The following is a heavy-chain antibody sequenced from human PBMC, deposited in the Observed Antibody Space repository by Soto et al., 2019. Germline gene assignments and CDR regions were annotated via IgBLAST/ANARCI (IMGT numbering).Heavy chain of an antibody. CDR2: IYHSETT. Sequence: QVQLQESGPGLVKPSETLSLTCTVSGSSVSSGIYYWTWIRQPPGKGLEWIGYIYHSETTNYNASLRSRVTISVDPSKNQFSLRLTSVTAADTAVYYCARYHDYGDYGYFDSWGQGTLVTVSS. D-gene: IGHD4-17*01. J-gene: IGHJ4*02. CDR1: GSSVSSGIYY. V-gene: IGHV4-61*01. CDR3: ARYHDYGDYGYFDS.